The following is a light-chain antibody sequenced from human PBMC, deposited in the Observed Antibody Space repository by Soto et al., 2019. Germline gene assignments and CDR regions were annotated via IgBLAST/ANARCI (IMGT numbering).Light chain of an antibody. Sequence: EIVMTQSPATLSVSTGERATLSCRASQSVSNNLAWYQQKPGQAPRLLIYHASTRSTGIPARFSGSGSVTEFTLTISSLQSEDFAVYYCQQYNKWPLTLGGGTKVEIK. J-gene: IGKJ4*01. V-gene: IGKV3-15*01. CDR1: QSVSNN. CDR2: HAS. CDR3: QQYNKWPLT.